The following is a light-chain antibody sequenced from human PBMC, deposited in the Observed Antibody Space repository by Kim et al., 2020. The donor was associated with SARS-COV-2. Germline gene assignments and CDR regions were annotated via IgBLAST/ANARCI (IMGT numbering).Light chain of an antibody. V-gene: IGKV1-5*03. Sequence: SASLGDTVTITCRASQSVSSWLAWYQQKPGKAPKVLIYKASTLESGVPSRFSGSESGTEFTLTVRGLQPDDFATYYCQQYDDYPFTFGQGTKLEI. J-gene: IGKJ2*01. CDR1: QSVSSW. CDR3: QQYDDYPFT. CDR2: KAS.